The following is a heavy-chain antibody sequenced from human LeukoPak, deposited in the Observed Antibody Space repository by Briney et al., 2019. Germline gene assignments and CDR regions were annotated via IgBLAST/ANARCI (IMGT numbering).Heavy chain of an antibody. Sequence: GSLRLSCAASGFTFSSYWMSWIRQPPGKGLEWIGYIYYSGSTNYNPSLKSRVTISVDTSKNQFSLKLSSVTAADTAVYYCARGRAYDFWSGYSYYYYGMDVWGQGTTVTVSS. J-gene: IGHJ6*02. V-gene: IGHV4-59*01. CDR2: IYYSGST. D-gene: IGHD3-3*01. CDR1: GFTFSSYW. CDR3: ARGRAYDFWSGYSYYYYGMDV.